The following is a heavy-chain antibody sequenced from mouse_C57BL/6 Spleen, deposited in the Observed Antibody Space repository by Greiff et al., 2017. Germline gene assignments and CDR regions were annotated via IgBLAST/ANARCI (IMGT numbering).Heavy chain of an antibody. CDR3: ANWYFDV. V-gene: IGHV1-82*01. J-gene: IGHJ1*03. CDR1: GYAFSSSW. CDR2: IYPGDGDT. Sequence: LQESGPELVKPGASVKISCKASGYAFSSSWMNWVKQRPGKGLEWIGRIYPGDGDTNYNGKFKGKATLTADKSSSTAYMQLSSLTSEDSAVYFCANWYFDVWGTGTTVTVSS.